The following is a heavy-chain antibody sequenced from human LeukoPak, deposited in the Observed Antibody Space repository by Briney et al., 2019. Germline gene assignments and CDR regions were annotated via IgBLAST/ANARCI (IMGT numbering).Heavy chain of an antibody. CDR2: ISGSGGST. J-gene: IGHJ4*02. CDR3: AKDSGYSYGPLDY. Sequence: SGGSLRLSCAASGFTFSSYAMNWVRQAPGKGLEWVSGISGSGGSTYYANSVKGRFTISRDKSKNTLYLQMNSLRAEDTAVYYCAKDSGYSYGPLDYWGQGTLVTVSS. V-gene: IGHV3-23*01. CDR1: GFTFSSYA. D-gene: IGHD5-18*01.